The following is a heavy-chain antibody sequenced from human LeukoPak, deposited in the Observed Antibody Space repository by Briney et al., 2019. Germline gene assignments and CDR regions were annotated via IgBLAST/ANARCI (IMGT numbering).Heavy chain of an antibody. Sequence: GGSLRLSCAASGFTFSSYAMSWVRQAPGKGLEWVSAISGSGGSTYYADSVKGRFTISRDNSKNSLYLQMNSLRAEDTAVYYCAREGFVVVPAAIRAPLNYYYYYGMDVWGQGTTVTVSS. V-gene: IGHV3-23*01. J-gene: IGHJ6*02. CDR1: GFTFSSYA. CDR2: ISGSGGST. D-gene: IGHD2-2*02. CDR3: AREGFVVVPAAIRAPLNYYYYYGMDV.